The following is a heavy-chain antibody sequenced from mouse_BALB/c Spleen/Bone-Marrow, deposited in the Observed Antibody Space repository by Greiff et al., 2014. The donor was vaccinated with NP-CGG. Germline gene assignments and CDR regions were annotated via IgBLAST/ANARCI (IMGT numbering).Heavy chain of an antibody. CDR3: ARGFDY. V-gene: IGHV1S81*02. CDR2: INPSNGRT. Sequence: QVQLQQSGAELVKPGASVKLSCKASGYTFTNYWMHWVKQRPGQGLEWIGEINPSNGRTNYNEKFKSKATLTVDKSSSTAYMQLSSLTSEDSAAYYCARGFDYWGQGTTLTVSS. CDR1: GYTFTNYW. J-gene: IGHJ2*01.